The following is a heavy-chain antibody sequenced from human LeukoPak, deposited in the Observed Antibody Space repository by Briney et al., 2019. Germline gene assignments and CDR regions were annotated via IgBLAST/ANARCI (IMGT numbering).Heavy chain of an antibody. V-gene: IGHV4-34*01. J-gene: IGHJ4*02. D-gene: IGHD5-18*01. CDR3: ARESGGGYSYGLYY. CDR2: INHSGST. Sequence: SETLSLTCAVYGGSFSGYYWSWIRQPPGKGLEWIGEINHSGSTNYNPSLKSRVTISVDTSKNQFSLKLSSVTAADTAVYYCARESGGGYSYGLYYWGQGTLVTVSS. CDR1: GGSFSGYY.